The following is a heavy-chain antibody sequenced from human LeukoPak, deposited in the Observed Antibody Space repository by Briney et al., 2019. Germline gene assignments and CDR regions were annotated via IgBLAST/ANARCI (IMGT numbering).Heavy chain of an antibody. CDR1: GYTFTDYY. Sequence: ASVKVSCKASGYTFTDYYMHWVRQAPGQGLEWMGWINPNSGGTNYAQNFQGRVTMTRDTSISTAYMELSRLTSDDTAVYYCGRGQRDSIVGYPEDYWARGPRAPVSS. J-gene: IGHJ4*02. V-gene: IGHV1-2*02. D-gene: IGHD3-3*02. CDR3: GRGQRDSIVGYPEDY. CDR2: INPNSGGT.